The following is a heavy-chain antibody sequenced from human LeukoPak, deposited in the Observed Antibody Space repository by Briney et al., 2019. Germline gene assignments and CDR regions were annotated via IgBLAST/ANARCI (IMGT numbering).Heavy chain of an antibody. CDR1: GGSISSYY. CDR3: ARDAPSNYYDSSGYPFYYFDY. J-gene: IGHJ4*02. D-gene: IGHD3-22*01. CDR2: IYYSGST. V-gene: IGHV4-59*01. Sequence: ETSETLSLTCTVSGGSISSYYWSWIRQPPGKGLEWIGYIYYSGSTNYNPSLKSRVTISVDTSKNQFSLKLSSVTAADTAVYYCARDAPSNYYDSSGYPFYYFDYWGQGTLVTVSS.